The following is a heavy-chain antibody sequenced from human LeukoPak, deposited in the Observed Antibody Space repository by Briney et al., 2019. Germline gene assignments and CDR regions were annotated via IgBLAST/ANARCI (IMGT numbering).Heavy chain of an antibody. Sequence: GASVKVSCKASGYTFTSYYMHWVRQAPGQGLEWMGLINPTGGSTGYAQKFQGRVTMTRDMSTSTDYMELSRLRSDDTAVYYCARDLFGSKYYYYYYMDVWGKGTTATVSS. J-gene: IGHJ6*03. CDR1: GYTFTSYY. CDR3: ARDLFGSKYYYYYYMDV. CDR2: INPTGGST. D-gene: IGHD3-10*01. V-gene: IGHV1-46*01.